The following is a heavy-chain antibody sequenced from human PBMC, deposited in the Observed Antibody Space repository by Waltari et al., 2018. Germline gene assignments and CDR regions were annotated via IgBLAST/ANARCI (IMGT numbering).Heavy chain of an antibody. CDR3: ATGRTTVVTDY. V-gene: IGHV4-38-2*01. J-gene: IGHJ4*02. D-gene: IGHD4-17*01. Sequence: QVQLQESGPGLVKPSETLSLTCAVSGYSISSGYYWGWIRQPPGKGLEWIGSIYHSGSTYYNPSLKSRVTISVDTSKNQFSLKLSSVTAADTAVYYCATGRTTVVTDYWGQGTLVTVSS. CDR2: IYHSGST. CDR1: GYSISSGYY.